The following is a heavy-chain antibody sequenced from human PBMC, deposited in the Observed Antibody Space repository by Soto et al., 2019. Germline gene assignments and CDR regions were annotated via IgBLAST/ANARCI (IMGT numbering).Heavy chain of an antibody. CDR2: IYYSGST. Sequence: QEQLQESGPGLVKPSQTLSLTCTVSGGSISSGGYYWSWIRQHPGKGLEWIGYIYYSGSTNYKPSPKSRGTISVSTPKSQSSLNPSGVNAAGRRVNYYSSHPGYWGQRTGV. CDR3: SSHPGY. J-gene: IGHJ4*02. CDR1: GGSISSGGYY. V-gene: IGHV4-31*03.